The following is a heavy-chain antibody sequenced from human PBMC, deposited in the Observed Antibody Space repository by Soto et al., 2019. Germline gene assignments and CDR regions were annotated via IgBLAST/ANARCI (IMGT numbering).Heavy chain of an antibody. J-gene: IGHJ4*02. D-gene: IGHD6-6*01. CDR3: AKEMFTRTVLDSRSPWGDY. CDR2: ISYDESHK. Sequence: PAGSLSLSFAASGYTLRSYGMHWVRQALGKGLEWLAVISYDESHKYYADSVKGRFTISRDTSKNALYLQMYSLRAEDTAVYYCAKEMFTRTVLDSRSPWGDYWRQGTAVTVSS. V-gene: IGHV3-30*18. CDR1: GYTLRSYG.